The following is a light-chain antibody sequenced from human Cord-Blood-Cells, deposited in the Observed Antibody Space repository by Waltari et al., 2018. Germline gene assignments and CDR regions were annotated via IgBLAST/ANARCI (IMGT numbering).Light chain of an antibody. V-gene: IGKV1-33*01. CDR3: QQYDNLPPYT. J-gene: IGKJ2*01. CDR1: QDISNY. Sequence: IQMTKSPSSLSASVGDRVTITCQASQDISNYLNWYQQKPGKAPKLLIYDASNLGTGVPSRFSGSGSGTDFTFTISSLQPEDIATYYCQQYDNLPPYTFGQGTKLEIK. CDR2: DAS.